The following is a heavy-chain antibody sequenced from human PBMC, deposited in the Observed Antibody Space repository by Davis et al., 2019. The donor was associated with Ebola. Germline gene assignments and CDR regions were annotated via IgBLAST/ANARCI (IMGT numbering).Heavy chain of an antibody. V-gene: IGHV3-23*01. CDR1: AFVFSSDA. Sequence: GGSLRLSCAASAFVFSSDAMSWVRRAPGKVLEWVSTLRTSADTYSADSLKARFTISRDNSKNTLHPQMNSLRVEDPAIYYCAKDTSNIGFDIWGQGTKVTGSS. CDR2: LRTSADT. J-gene: IGHJ3*02. D-gene: IGHD1-26*01. CDR3: AKDTSNIGFDI.